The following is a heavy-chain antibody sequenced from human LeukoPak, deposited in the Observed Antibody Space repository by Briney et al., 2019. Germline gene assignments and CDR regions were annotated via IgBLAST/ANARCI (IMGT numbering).Heavy chain of an antibody. D-gene: IGHD1-26*01. CDR3: AREVFGELLGMDY. CDR1: GFTFSSYE. V-gene: IGHV3-48*03. J-gene: IGHJ4*02. Sequence: GGSLRLSCAASGFTFSSYEMNWVCQAPGKGLEWVSYISSSGSTIYYADSVKGRFTISRDNAKNSLYLQMNSLRAEDTAVYYCAREVFGELLGMDYWGQGTLVTVSS. CDR2: ISSSGSTI.